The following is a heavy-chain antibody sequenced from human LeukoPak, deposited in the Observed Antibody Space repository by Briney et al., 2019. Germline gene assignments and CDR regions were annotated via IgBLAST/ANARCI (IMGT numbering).Heavy chain of an antibody. CDR1: GGSFSGYY. J-gene: IGHJ4*02. Sequence: SETLSLTCAVYGGSFSGYYWSWIRQPPGKGLEWIGEINHSGSTNYNPSLKSRVTISVDTSKNQFSLKLSSVTAADTAVYYCARQIGGDVRDIGEGATILDAYWGQGTLVTVSS. V-gene: IGHV4-34*01. D-gene: IGHD1-26*01. CDR3: ARQIGGDVRDIGEGATILDAY. CDR2: INHSGST.